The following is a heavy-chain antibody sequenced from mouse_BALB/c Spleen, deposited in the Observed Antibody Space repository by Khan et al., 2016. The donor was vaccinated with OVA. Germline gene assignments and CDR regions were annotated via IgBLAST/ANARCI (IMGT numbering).Heavy chain of an antibody. Sequence: QVQLQQPGTELARPGTSVKLSCKASGCIFSDYYISWVKQRTGQGLEWMGEIYPGSGNTYYNENFKDKASLTVDKSSNTVYIQLSSLSSEDSAVYFCARMDTTSLDYWGQGSSLTVSS. CDR3: ARMDTTSLDY. J-gene: IGHJ2*02. CDR1: GCIFSDYY. D-gene: IGHD6-2*01. CDR2: IYPGSGNT. V-gene: IGHV1-77*01.